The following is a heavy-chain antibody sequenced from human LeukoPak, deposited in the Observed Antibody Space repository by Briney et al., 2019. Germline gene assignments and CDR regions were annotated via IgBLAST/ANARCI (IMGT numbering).Heavy chain of an antibody. CDR3: ARGRPTKYCSSTSCNNWFDP. CDR2: NNPNSGGT. V-gene: IGHV1-2*02. CDR1: GYTFTGYY. J-gene: IGHJ5*02. D-gene: IGHD2-2*01. Sequence: ASVKVSCKASGYTFTGYYVHWVRQAPGQGLEWMGWNNPNSGGTNYAQRFQGRVTMTRDTSISTAYMELSRLRSDDTAVYYCARGRPTKYCSSTSCNNWFDPWGQGTLVTVSS.